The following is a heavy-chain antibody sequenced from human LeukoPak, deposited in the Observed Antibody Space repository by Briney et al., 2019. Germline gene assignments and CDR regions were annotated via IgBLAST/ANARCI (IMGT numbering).Heavy chain of an antibody. Sequence: PSQTLFLTCTVSGGSISSGSYYWSWLRQPAGKGLEWIGRIYTSGSTNYNPSLKSRVTISVDTSKNQFSLKLSSVTAADTAVYYRARVAVAGTNWFDPWGQGTLVTVSS. CDR2: IYTSGST. D-gene: IGHD6-19*01. CDR3: ARVAVAGTNWFDP. V-gene: IGHV4-61*02. CDR1: GGSISSGSYY. J-gene: IGHJ5*02.